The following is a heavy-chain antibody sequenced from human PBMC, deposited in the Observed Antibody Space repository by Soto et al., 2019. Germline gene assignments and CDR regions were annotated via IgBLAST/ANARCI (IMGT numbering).Heavy chain of an antibody. J-gene: IGHJ6*02. Sequence: GGSLRLSCAASGFTFSSYAMHWVRQAPGKGLEWVAVISYDGSNKYYADSVKGRFTISRDNSKNTLYLQMNSLRAEDTAVYYCARMNEDIVVVPAASPYYYYGMDVWGQGTTVTVSS. V-gene: IGHV3-30-3*01. CDR1: GFTFSSYA. CDR3: ARMNEDIVVVPAASPYYYYGMDV. D-gene: IGHD2-2*01. CDR2: ISYDGSNK.